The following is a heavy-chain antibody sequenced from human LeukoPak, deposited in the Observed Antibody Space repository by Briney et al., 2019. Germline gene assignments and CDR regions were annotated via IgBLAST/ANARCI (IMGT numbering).Heavy chain of an antibody. CDR3: ARDLLHRGYAFDI. Sequence: PSQTLSLTCTVSGGSISSGTYYWSWIRQPAGKGLEWIGRIYSSGSTNYNPSLKSRVTISVDPSKNQFSLKLTSVTAADTAAYYCARDLLHRGYAFDIWGQGTMVTVSS. D-gene: IGHD5-12*01. CDR1: GGSISSGTYY. CDR2: IYSSGST. J-gene: IGHJ3*02. V-gene: IGHV4-61*02.